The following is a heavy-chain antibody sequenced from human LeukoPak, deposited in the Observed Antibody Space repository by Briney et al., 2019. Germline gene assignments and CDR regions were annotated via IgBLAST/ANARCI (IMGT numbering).Heavy chain of an antibody. J-gene: IGHJ6*02. V-gene: IGHV1-3*01. CDR2: INAGNGNT. CDR3: ARDISATLYYYYGMDV. Sequence: GASVNVSCQASGYTFTSYAMHWVAQAPGQRLEWMGWINAGNGNTKYSQKFQGRVTITRDTSASTAYMELSSLRSEDTAVYYCARDISATLYYYYGMDVWGQGTTVTVSS. D-gene: IGHD6-25*01. CDR1: GYTFTSYA.